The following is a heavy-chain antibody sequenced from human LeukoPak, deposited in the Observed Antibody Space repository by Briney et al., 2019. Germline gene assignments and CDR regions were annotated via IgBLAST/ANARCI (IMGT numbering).Heavy chain of an antibody. Sequence: ASVKVSCKASGYTFTDYYTHWVRQAPGQGLEWMGWINPNSGGTNFAQKFQGRVAMTRDTSISTAYMEPGSLRSDDTAVYYCARARWQLVPYFDSWGQGTLVTVSS. D-gene: IGHD6-6*01. CDR3: ARARWQLVPYFDS. J-gene: IGHJ4*02. V-gene: IGHV1-2*02. CDR1: GYTFTDYY. CDR2: INPNSGGT.